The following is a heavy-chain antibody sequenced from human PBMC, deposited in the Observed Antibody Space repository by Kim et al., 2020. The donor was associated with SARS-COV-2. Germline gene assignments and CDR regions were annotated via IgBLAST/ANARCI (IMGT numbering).Heavy chain of an antibody. D-gene: IGHD6-13*01. CDR2: IYYSGST. Sequence: SETLSLTCTVSGGSISSSRYYWGWIRQPPGKGLEWIGSIYYSGSTYYNPSLKSRVTISVDTSKNQFSLKLSSVTAADTAVYYCARLDSSSLFDYWGQGTLVTVSS. CDR1: GGSISSSRYY. V-gene: IGHV4-39*01. CDR3: ARLDSSSLFDY. J-gene: IGHJ4*02.